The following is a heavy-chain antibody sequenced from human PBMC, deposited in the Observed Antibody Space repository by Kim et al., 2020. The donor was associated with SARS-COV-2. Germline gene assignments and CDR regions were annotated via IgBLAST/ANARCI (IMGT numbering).Heavy chain of an antibody. D-gene: IGHD3-3*01. CDR1: GFTFSSYA. CDR2: ISYDGSNK. V-gene: IGHV3-30-3*01. CDR3: ARDLPHYDFWSGYNNWFDP. Sequence: GGSLRLSCAASGFTFSSYAMHWVRQAPGKGLEWVAVISYDGSNKYYADSVKGRFTISRDNSKNTLYLQMNSLRAEDTAVYYCARDLPHYDFWSGYNNWFDPWGQGTLVTVSS. J-gene: IGHJ5*02.